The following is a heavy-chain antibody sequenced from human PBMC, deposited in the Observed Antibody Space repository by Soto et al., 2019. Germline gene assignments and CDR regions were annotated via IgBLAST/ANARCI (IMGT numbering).Heavy chain of an antibody. CDR3: ANGRYSSGVDY. V-gene: IGHV6-1*01. CDR1: GDSVSSNSGA. Sequence: SQTLSLTCAISGDSVSSNSGAWNWIRQSPSRGLEWLGRTYYRSQWYNDYAVSVKSRITINPETSKNQFSLQLNPVTPEDSAVYYCANGRYSSGVDYWGQGTLVTVSS. CDR2: TYYRSQWYN. D-gene: IGHD6-19*01. J-gene: IGHJ4*02.